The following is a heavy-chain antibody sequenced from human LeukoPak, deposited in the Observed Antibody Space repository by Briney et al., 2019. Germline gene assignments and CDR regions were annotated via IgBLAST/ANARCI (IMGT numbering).Heavy chain of an antibody. CDR2: IYHSGST. Sequence: PSETLSLTCAVSGDSISSSNWWSWVRQPPGKGLEWIGEIYHSGSTNYNPSLKSRVTISVDKSKNQFSLKLTSVTAADTAVYYCARVQGPADYDFWSGYHYGMDVWGQGTTVTVSS. CDR1: GDSISSSNW. V-gene: IGHV4-4*02. D-gene: IGHD3-3*01. CDR3: ARVQGPADYDFWSGYHYGMDV. J-gene: IGHJ6*02.